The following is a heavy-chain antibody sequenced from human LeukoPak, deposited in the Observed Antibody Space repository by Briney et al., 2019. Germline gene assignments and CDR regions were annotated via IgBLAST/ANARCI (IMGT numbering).Heavy chain of an antibody. V-gene: IGHV3-23*01. CDR1: GFTFSNYA. CDR3: AKGTYYDFWSGYPRLDY. J-gene: IGHJ4*02. CDR2: IGGSGDTT. D-gene: IGHD3-3*01. Sequence: PGGSLRLSCAASGFTFSNYAMSWVRQAPGKGLGWVSAIGGSGDTTSYADSVKGRFTISRDNSKNTLYLQMNNLRAEDTAVYYRAKGTYYDFWSGYPRLDYWGQGTLVTVSA.